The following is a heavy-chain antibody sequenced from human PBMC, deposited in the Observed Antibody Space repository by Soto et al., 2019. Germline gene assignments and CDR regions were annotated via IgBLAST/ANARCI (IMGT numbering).Heavy chain of an antibody. D-gene: IGHD3-9*01. CDR3: AGGIPYYDILTGYYVEYFQH. CDR2: ISAYNGNT. Sequence: QVQLVQSGAEVKKPGASVKVSCKASGYTFTSYGISWVRQAPGQGLEWMGWISAYNGNTNYAQKLQGRVPMTTDPSTSTAYMELRSLRSDDTAVYYCAGGIPYYDILTGYYVEYFQHWGQGTLVTVSS. V-gene: IGHV1-18*01. CDR1: GYTFTSYG. J-gene: IGHJ1*01.